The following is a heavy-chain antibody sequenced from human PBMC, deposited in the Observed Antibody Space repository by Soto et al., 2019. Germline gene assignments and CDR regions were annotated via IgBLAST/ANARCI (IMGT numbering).Heavy chain of an antibody. CDR2: ISYDGSNK. J-gene: IGHJ4*02. Sequence: QPGGSLRLSCAASGFTFSSYAMHWVRQAPGKGLEWVAVISYDGSNKYYADSVKGRFTISRDNSKNTLYLQMNSLRAEDTAVYYCARDGRELERLLSPNYFDYWGQGTLVTVSS. D-gene: IGHD1-1*01. V-gene: IGHV3-30-3*01. CDR1: GFTFSSYA. CDR3: ARDGRELERLLSPNYFDY.